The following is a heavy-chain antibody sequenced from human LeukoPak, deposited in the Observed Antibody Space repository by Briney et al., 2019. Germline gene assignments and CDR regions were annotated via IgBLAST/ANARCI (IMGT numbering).Heavy chain of an antibody. Sequence: GGSLRLSCAASGFTFDDYGMSWVRQAPGKGLEWVSGINWNGGSTGYADSVKGRFTISRDNAKNSLYLQMNSLRAEDTALYYCARGALYYDILPGYQSDYWGQGTLVTVSS. CDR2: INWNGGST. CDR3: ARGALYYDILPGYQSDY. D-gene: IGHD3-9*01. V-gene: IGHV3-20*04. CDR1: GFTFDDYG. J-gene: IGHJ4*02.